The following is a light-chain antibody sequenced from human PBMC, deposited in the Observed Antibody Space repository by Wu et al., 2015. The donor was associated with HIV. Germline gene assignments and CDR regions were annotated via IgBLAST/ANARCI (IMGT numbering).Light chain of an antibody. CDR1: QDVKSD. J-gene: IGKJ1*01. CDR3: QQHFAWPT. CDR2: GVS. V-gene: IGKV3-15*01. Sequence: DIVVTQSPATLSVSPGERATLYCWASQDVKSDLVWYQQKPGQPPRLLISGVSTRAAGVPARFSGSGSGTEFTLTISSLQSEDFALYICQQHFAWPTLGQGTKVEF.